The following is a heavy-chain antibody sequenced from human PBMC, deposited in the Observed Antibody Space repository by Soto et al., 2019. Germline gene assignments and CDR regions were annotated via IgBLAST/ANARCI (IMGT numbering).Heavy chain of an antibody. CDR2: IYHSGST. CDR1: GGSISSSNW. J-gene: IGHJ4*02. D-gene: IGHD2-21*02. Sequence: SETLSLTCAVSGGSISSSNWWSWGRQPPGKGLEWIGYIYHSGSTNYNPSLKSRVTMSVDTSKNQFSLKVSSVTAADTAVYYCARRVVTASFFDYWGQGTLVTVSS. V-gene: IGHV4-4*02. CDR3: ARRVVTASFFDY.